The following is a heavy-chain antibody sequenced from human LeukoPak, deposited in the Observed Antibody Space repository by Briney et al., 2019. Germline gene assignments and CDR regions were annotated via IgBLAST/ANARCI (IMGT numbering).Heavy chain of an antibody. CDR3: AKGGSGWSRPNRFDY. CDR1: GFTVSSNY. Sequence: PGGSLRLSCAASGFTVSSNYMSWVRQAPGKGLEWVSVIYSGGSTYYADSVKGRFTISRDNSKNTLYLQMNSLRAEDTAVYYCAKGGSGWSRPNRFDYWGQGTLVTVSS. CDR2: IYSGGST. D-gene: IGHD6-19*01. V-gene: IGHV3-66*01. J-gene: IGHJ4*02.